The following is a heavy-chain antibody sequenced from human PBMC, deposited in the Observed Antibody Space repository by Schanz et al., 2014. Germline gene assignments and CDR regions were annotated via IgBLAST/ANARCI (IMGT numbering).Heavy chain of an antibody. D-gene: IGHD5-12*01. CDR3: ARVRYTGYDCSGY. CDR1: GYSFTEYF. J-gene: IGHJ4*02. CDR2: INPNSGET. V-gene: IGHV1-2*02. Sequence: QVQLVQSGPAVKKPGASMKVSCLASGYSFTEYFLHWVRQAPGQGLEWMGWINPNSGETNYEQKCKGRVTLTSDTSISTAFMELSGLTSDDTATYFCARVRYTGYDCSGYWGQGTLLIVSS.